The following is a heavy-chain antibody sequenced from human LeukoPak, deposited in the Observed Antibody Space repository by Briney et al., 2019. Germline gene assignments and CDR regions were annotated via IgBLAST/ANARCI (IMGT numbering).Heavy chain of an antibody. CDR1: GFTVSSDY. CDR2: IYSGGST. J-gene: IGHJ4*02. CDR3: ASLRDGYNLDY. D-gene: IGHD5-24*01. Sequence: GGSLRLSCAASGFTVSSDYMSWVRQAPGKGLEWVSVIYSGGSTYYADSVKGRFTISRDNSKNTLYLQMNSLRAEDTAVYYCASLRDGYNLDYWGQGTLVTVSS. V-gene: IGHV3-66*01.